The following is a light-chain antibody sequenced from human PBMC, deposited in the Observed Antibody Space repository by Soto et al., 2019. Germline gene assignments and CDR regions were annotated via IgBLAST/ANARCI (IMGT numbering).Light chain of an antibody. CDR3: QQYATSRT. CDR1: QSVSSNY. V-gene: IGKV3-20*01. Sequence: EIVLTQSPGTLSLSPGERATLSCRASQSVSSNYLAWYQQKPGQAPRLLIYGASSRATGIPDRFSGSGSGTDFTLTISRLEPEDFAVYYCQQYATSRTFGQGTKLEFK. J-gene: IGKJ2*01. CDR2: GAS.